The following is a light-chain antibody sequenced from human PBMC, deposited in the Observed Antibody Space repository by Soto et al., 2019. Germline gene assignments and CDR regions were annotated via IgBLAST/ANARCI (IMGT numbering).Light chain of an antibody. Sequence: QSALTQPASVSGSPGQSITISCTGTSSDIGRYDYVAWYRHHPGKAPALMIYEVSNRPSGISNRFSASKSGNTASLTISGLQAEDEGDYYCSSYTTLATVVFGGGTKVTVL. CDR3: SSYTTLATVV. CDR2: EVS. V-gene: IGLV2-14*01. J-gene: IGLJ2*01. CDR1: SSDIGRYDY.